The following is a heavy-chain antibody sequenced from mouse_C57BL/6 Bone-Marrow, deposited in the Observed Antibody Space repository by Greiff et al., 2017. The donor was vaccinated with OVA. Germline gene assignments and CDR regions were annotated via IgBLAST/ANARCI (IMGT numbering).Heavy chain of an antibody. V-gene: IGHV5-15*01. CDR1: GFTFSDYG. CDR3: ARRGGAMDY. CDR2: ISNLAYSI. J-gene: IGHJ4*01. Sequence: EVHLVESGGGLVQPGGSLKLSCAASGFTFSDYGMAWVRQAPRKGPEWVAFISNLAYSIYYADTVTGRFTISRENAKTTLYLEMSCLRSEDTAMYYCARRGGAMDYWGQGTSVTVSS.